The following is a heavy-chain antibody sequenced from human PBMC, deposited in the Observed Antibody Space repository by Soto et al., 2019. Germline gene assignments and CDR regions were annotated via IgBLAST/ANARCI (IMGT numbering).Heavy chain of an antibody. Sequence: SETLSLTCTVSGGSISSSSYYWGWIRQPPGKGLEWIGSIYYSGSTYYNPSLKSRVTISVDTSKNQFSLKLSSVTAADTAVYYCARLRIELWFGEYVMDFWGQGTTVTVSS. V-gene: IGHV4-39*01. J-gene: IGHJ6*02. D-gene: IGHD3-10*01. CDR3: ARLRIELWFGEYVMDF. CDR2: IYYSGST. CDR1: GGSISSSSYY.